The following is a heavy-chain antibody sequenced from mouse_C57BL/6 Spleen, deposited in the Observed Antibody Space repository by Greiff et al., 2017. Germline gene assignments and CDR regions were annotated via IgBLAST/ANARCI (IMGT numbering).Heavy chain of an antibody. J-gene: IGHJ3*01. CDR3: ERYGNYGGLFAY. CDR1: GYTFTSYW. V-gene: IGHV1-64*01. D-gene: IGHD2-1*01. CDR2: IHPNSGST. Sequence: QVLLQQPGAELVKPGASVKLSCKASGYTFTSYWLHWVKQRTGQGLEWIGMIHPNSGSTNYNDKFKSKATLTVDKSSSTAYMQLSSLTSGNSAVYYCERYGNYGGLFAYWGQGTLVTVSA.